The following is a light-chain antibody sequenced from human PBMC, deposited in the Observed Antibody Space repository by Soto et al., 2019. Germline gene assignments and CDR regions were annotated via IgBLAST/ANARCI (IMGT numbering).Light chain of an antibody. CDR3: SSYAGSNNLRM. CDR2: EVN. J-gene: IGLJ3*02. V-gene: IGLV2-8*01. Sequence: QSALTQPPSASGSPGQSVTISCAGTSSDVGGYDYVSWYQQHPGKAPKLIIYEVNKRPSGVPDRFSGSKSANTASLTVSGLQAEDEADYYCSSYAGSNNLRMFGGGTKVPVL. CDR1: SSDVGGYDY.